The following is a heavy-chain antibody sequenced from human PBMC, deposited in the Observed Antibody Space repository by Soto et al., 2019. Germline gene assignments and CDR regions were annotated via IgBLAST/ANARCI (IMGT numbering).Heavy chain of an antibody. D-gene: IGHD3-22*01. J-gene: IGHJ6*02. CDR1: GGSFSGYY. V-gene: IGHV4-34*01. CDR3: ARGSAVVTRYYYYYYGMDV. Sequence: QVQLQQWGAGLLKPSETLSLTCAVYGGSFSGYYWSWIRQPPGKGLEWIGEINHSGSTNYNPSLKCRVIISVDTSKDQFSLKLSSVTAADTAVYYCARGSAVVTRYYYYYYGMDVWGQGTTVTVSS. CDR2: INHSGST.